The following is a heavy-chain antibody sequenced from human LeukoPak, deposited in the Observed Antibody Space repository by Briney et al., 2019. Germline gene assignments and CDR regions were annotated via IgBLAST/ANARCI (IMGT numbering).Heavy chain of an antibody. CDR3: ARGLRGYSYGNNWFDP. J-gene: IGHJ5*02. D-gene: IGHD5-18*01. V-gene: IGHV1-2*04. CDR2: INPNSGGT. CDR1: GYTFTGYY. Sequence: ASVKVSCKASGYTFTGYYMHWVRQAPGQGLEWMGRINPNSGGTNYAQKFQGWVTMTRDTSISTAYMELSRLRSDDTAVYYCARGLRGYSYGNNWFDPWGQGTLVTVSS.